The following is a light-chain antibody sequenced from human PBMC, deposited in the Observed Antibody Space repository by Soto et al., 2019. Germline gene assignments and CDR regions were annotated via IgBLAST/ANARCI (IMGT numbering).Light chain of an antibody. J-gene: IGKJ1*01. CDR3: QQSYSTPLT. CDR2: AAS. CDR1: QSISSY. V-gene: IGKV1-39*01. Sequence: DIQMTQSPSSLSASVGDRVTITCRASQSISSYLNWYQQKPGKAPKLLIYAASSLQSGVPSRFSGSGFGIDFNIIISSLQPEDFANYYCQQSYSTPLTLGQGTKVEIK.